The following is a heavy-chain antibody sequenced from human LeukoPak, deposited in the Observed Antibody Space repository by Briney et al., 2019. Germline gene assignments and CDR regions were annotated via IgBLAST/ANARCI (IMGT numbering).Heavy chain of an antibody. J-gene: IGHJ4*02. D-gene: IGHD2-2*02. CDR2: INPNSGGT. V-gene: IGHV1-2*02. CDR3: ARGFKSTYCSSTSCYTTLGY. Sequence: GASVKVSCKASGYTFTGYYVHWVRQAPGQGLEWMGWINPNSGGTNYAQKFQGRVTMTRDTSISTAYMELSRLRSDGTAVYYCARGFKSTYCSSTSCYTTLGYWGQGTLVTVSS. CDR1: GYTFTGYY.